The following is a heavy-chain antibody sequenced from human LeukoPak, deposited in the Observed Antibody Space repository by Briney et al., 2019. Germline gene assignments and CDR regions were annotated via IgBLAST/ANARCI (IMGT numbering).Heavy chain of an antibody. D-gene: IGHD3-16*01. V-gene: IGHV1-2*02. CDR1: GYTFTDYF. CDR2: INPNAGGT. CDR3: ARDPMAYYYFDY. Sequence: ASVKVSCKTFGYTFTDYFMHWVRQAPGQGLEWMGWINPNAGGTDYAQKFQGRVTMTRDTSISTAYMELSRLRSDDTAVYYCARDPMAYYYFDYWGQGTLVTVSS. J-gene: IGHJ4*02.